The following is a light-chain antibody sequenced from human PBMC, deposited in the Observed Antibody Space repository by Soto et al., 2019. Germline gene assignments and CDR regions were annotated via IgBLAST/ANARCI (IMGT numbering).Light chain of an antibody. CDR2: EVT. V-gene: IGLV2-14*01. Sequence: AMTQPASVSGSPGQSITISCTGTSSDVGGYYYVSWYQHHPGKAPKLIIYEVTNRPSGVSSRFSGSNSGNTASLIISGLQAEDEAEYYCSSYTSSSAPHVVFGGGTKLTVL. J-gene: IGLJ2*01. CDR1: SSDVGGYYY. CDR3: SSYTSSSAPHVV.